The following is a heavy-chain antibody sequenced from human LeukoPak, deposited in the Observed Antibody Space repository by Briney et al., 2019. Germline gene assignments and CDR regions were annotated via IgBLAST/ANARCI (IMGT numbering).Heavy chain of an antibody. V-gene: IGHV4-39*01. Sequence: PSETLSLTCTVSGGSIISGHHYWGWIRQSPGKGPEWIGSIYYSGSTFYNTSLESRVTIFVDTPKNQFSLNLTSVTASDTSVYYCARVQGDYASRDYWFDPWGQGTLVTVSS. J-gene: IGHJ5*02. D-gene: IGHD3-10*01. CDR2: IYYSGST. CDR3: ARVQGDYASRDYWFDP. CDR1: GGSIISGHHY.